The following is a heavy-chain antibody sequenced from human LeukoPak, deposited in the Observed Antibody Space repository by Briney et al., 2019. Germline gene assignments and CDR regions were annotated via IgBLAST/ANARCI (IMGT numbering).Heavy chain of an antibody. J-gene: IGHJ4*02. CDR3: ARDPGGYDYGIDY. Sequence: SVTVSCKASGGTFSSYAISWVRQAPGQGLEWMGRIIPILGIANYAQKFQGRVTITADKSTSTAYMELSSLRSEDTAVYYCARDPGGYDYGIDYWGQGTLVTVSS. V-gene: IGHV1-69*04. CDR1: GGTFSSYA. D-gene: IGHD5-12*01. CDR2: IIPILGIA.